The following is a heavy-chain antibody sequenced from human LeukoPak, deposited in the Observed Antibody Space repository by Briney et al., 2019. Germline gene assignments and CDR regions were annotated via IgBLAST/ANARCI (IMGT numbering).Heavy chain of an antibody. D-gene: IGHD3-22*01. CDR2: IKTKTEDGTR. V-gene: IGHV3-15*01. CDR1: GFTVSNAW. CDR3: TRIMRHSSAYYSLWYFDL. J-gene: IGHJ2*01. Sequence: GGSLRLSCAASGFTVSNAWMSWVRQVPGKGLEWMGRIKTKTEDGTRDYAAPVKDRLIILRDESKNTLYLQMDTLKTEDTPVYYCTRIMRHSSAYYSLWYFDLWGRGTLVTVSS.